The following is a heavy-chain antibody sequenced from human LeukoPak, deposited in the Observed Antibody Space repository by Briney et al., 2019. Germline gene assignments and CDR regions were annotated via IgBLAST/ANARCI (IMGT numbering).Heavy chain of an antibody. CDR1: GGSISSYY. V-gene: IGHV4-59*01. D-gene: IGHD4-23*01. CDR2: IYYSGST. J-gene: IGHJ4*02. CDR3: ATYGGNSGPLFDY. Sequence: SETLSLTCTVSGGSISSYYWSWNRQPPGKGLEWIGYIYYSGSTNYNPSLKSRVTISVDTSKNQFSLKLSSVTAADTAVYYCATYGGNSGPLFDYWGQGTLVTVSS.